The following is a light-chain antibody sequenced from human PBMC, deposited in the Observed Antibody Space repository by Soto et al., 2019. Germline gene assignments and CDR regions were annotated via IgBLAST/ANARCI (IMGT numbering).Light chain of an antibody. Sequence: QAVVTQPPSASGAPGQRVTISCSGSTSNIGTDTVNWYQQVPGTAPKLLIYGNTQRPSGVPDRFSGSKSATSASLAISGLQSEDEADYYCAACDDSLNGWVFGGGTKLTVL. J-gene: IGLJ3*02. CDR1: TSNIGTDT. CDR2: GNT. V-gene: IGLV1-44*01. CDR3: AACDDSLNGWV.